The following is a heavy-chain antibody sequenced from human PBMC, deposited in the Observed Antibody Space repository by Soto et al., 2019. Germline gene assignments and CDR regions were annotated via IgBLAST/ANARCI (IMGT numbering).Heavy chain of an antibody. CDR1: GYRVTSYW. D-gene: IGHD4-4*01. CDR2: ICPGDSDA. CDR3: ARQLGHDYINNWFDP. Sequence: GEALKICCKGFGYRVTSYWIAWVGQMPGKGLEWMGIICPGDSDARYSPSFQGQVTISVDKSISTAYLQWSSLKASDTAIYYCARQLGHDYINNWFDPWGQGTLVTVSS. V-gene: IGHV5-51*01. J-gene: IGHJ5*02.